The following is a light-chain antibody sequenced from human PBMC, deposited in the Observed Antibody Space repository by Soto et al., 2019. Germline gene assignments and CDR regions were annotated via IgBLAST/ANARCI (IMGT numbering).Light chain of an antibody. Sequence: SYELTQPPSVSVSTGQTARLTCSGDGLPKDYAYWYQQKSGQAPVLVIYEASNRPSGVPDRFSGSKSGNTASLTISGLQAADEADYYCSLYTSENTYVFGTGTKVTVL. CDR3: SLYTSENTYV. CDR2: EAS. CDR1: GLPKDY. V-gene: IGLV3-10*01. J-gene: IGLJ1*01.